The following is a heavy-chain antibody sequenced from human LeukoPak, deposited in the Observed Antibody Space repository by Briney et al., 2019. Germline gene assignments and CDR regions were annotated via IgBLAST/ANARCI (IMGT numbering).Heavy chain of an antibody. CDR1: GFTVSSNY. V-gene: IGHV3-53*01. CDR2: IYSGGST. D-gene: IGHD2-2*01. Sequence: PGGSLRLSCAASGFTVSSNYMSWVRQAPGKGLEWVSVIYSGGSTYYADSVKGRFTISRDNSKNTLYLQMNSLRAEDTAVYYCAKDRLGDIVVVSSQRWGQGTLVTVSS. CDR3: AKDRLGDIVVVSSQR. J-gene: IGHJ1*01.